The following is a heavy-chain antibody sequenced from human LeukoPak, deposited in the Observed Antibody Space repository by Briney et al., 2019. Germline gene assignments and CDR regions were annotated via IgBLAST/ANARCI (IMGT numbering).Heavy chain of an antibody. CDR2: ISGSGGST. CDR1: GFTFSSYA. CDR3: AKETHQYYYYGMDV. V-gene: IGHV3-23*01. Sequence: GGSLRLSCAASGFTFSSYAMSWVRQAPGKGLEWVSAISGSGGSTYYADSVKGRFTISRDNSKNTLYLQMNSLRAEGTAVYYCAKETHQYYYYGMDVWGQGTTVTVSS. J-gene: IGHJ6*02.